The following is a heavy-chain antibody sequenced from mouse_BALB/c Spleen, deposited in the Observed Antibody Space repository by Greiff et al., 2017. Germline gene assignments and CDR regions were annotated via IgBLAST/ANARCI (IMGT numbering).Heavy chain of an antibody. J-gene: IGHJ2*01. Sequence: VQLQQSGAELARPGASVKLSCKASGYTFTSYWMQWVKQRPGQGLEWIGAIYPGDGDTRYTQKFKGKATLTADKSSSTAYMQLSSLASEDSAVYYCARSGVYDYDGWVDYWGQGTTLTVSS. CDR3: ARSGVYDYDGWVDY. D-gene: IGHD2-4*01. CDR2: IYPGDGDT. V-gene: IGHV1-87*01. CDR1: GYTFTSYW.